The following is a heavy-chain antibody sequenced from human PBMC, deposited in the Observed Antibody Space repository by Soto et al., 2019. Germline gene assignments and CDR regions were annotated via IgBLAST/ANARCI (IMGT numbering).Heavy chain of an antibody. CDR2: ISGSGGST. D-gene: IGHD5-18*01. J-gene: IGHJ4*02. V-gene: IGHV3-23*01. CDR3: AKVASKRGYSYGPN. CDR1: GFTFSSYA. Sequence: EVQLLESGGGLVQPGGSLRLSCAASGFTFSSYAMSWVRQAPGKGLKWVSAISGSGGSTYYADSVKGRFTISRHKSKNTLYLQMNSLRAEDTAVYYGAKVASKRGYSYGPNWGQGTLVTAS.